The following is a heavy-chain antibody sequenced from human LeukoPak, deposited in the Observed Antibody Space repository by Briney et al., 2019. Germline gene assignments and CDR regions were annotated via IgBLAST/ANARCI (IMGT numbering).Heavy chain of an antibody. Sequence: PSETLSLTCTVSGGSISSYYWSWLRQPPGKGLEWIGYIYYSGSTNYNPSLKSRVTISVDTSKNQFSLNLSSVTAADTAVYYCARSSSRDGYNYYWGQGTLVTVSS. CDR1: GGSISSYY. D-gene: IGHD5-24*01. CDR2: IYYSGST. V-gene: IGHV4-59*01. J-gene: IGHJ4*02. CDR3: ARSSSRDGYNYY.